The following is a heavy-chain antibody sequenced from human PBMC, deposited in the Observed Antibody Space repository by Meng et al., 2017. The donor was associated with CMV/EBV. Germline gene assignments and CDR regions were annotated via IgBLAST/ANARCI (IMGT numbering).Heavy chain of an antibody. D-gene: IGHD2-2*01. V-gene: IGHV3-21*01. Sequence: GGSLRLSCAASGFTFSSYSMNWVRQAPGKGLEWVSSISSSSSYIYYADSVKGRFTISRDNAKNSLYLQMNSLRAEDTAVYHCARDRRGYCSSTSCYYHYYYGMDVWGQGTTVTVSS. CDR3: ARDRRGYCSSTSCYYHYYYGMDV. J-gene: IGHJ6*02. CDR1: GFTFSSYS. CDR2: ISSSSSYI.